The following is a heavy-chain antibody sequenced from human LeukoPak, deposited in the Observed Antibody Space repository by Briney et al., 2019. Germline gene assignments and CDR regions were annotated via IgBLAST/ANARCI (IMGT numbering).Heavy chain of an antibody. D-gene: IGHD2-8*02. CDR1: GASVSDGSYY. J-gene: IGHJ4*02. V-gene: IGHV4-61*03. Sequence: PSETLSLTCSVSGASVSDGSYYWSWIRQPPGKGLECIGFLYYSGRTNYSPSLSGRVSTSIDTSKNHFSLNLTSVTAADTAVYYCARGLSTGGEDYFDFWGQGTLVSVSS. CDR3: ARGLSTGGEDYFDF. CDR2: LYYSGRT.